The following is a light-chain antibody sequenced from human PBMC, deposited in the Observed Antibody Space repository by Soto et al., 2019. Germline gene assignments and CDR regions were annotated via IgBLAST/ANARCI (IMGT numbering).Light chain of an antibody. CDR3: QHYSTVWS. Sequence: DVKMTQSPSTLSATVGDRVTITCRASQSISSGLAWYQKKPGKAPRRLIYDASTLESGVPSRFSGSGSGTEFTLTISSLQPEDFATYCCQHYSTVWSFGQGT. CDR1: QSISSG. CDR2: DAS. V-gene: IGKV1-5*01. J-gene: IGKJ1*01.